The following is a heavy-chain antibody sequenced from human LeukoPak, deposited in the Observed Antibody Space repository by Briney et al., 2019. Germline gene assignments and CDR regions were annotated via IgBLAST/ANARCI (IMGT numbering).Heavy chain of an antibody. J-gene: IGHJ4*02. CDR2: IYYSGST. CDR1: GGSIGSSSFH. D-gene: IGHD5-18*01. V-gene: IGHV4-39*07. Sequence: SETLSLTCTVSGGSIGSSSFHWGWIRQPPGKGLEWIGSIYYSGSTDYNPPLKSRVTISVDTSKSQFSLKLSSVTAADTAVYYCARQGRGYSYGSVDYWGQGTLVTVSS. CDR3: ARQGRGYSYGSVDY.